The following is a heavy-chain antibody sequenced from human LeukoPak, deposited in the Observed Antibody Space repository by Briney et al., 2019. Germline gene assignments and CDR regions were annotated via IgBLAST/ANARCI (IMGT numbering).Heavy chain of an antibody. CDR3: AKDSGDYYGSGSNRKFDP. CDR2: ISGSGLTT. J-gene: IGHJ5*02. Sequence: PGGSLRLSCAASGFTFSSYAMNWVRQAPGKGLEWVSGISGSGLTTYYTDTVKGRFTISRDNSKNTLYLQMNSMSVEDTAVYYCAKDSGDYYGSGSNRKFDPWGQGTLVTVSS. CDR1: GFTFSSYA. D-gene: IGHD3-10*01. V-gene: IGHV3-23*01.